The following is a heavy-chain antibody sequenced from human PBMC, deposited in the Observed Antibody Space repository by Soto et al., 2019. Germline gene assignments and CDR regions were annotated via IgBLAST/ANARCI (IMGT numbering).Heavy chain of an antibody. CDR3: ARWNSNYGDKSGYYGMDV. V-gene: IGHV4-39*01. D-gene: IGHD4-17*01. CDR1: GGSIRSDSYY. Sequence: SETLSLTCTVSGGSIRSDSYYWGWIRQPPGKGLEWIGSIHDSGSAYYNPSLKSRLTISIGTSKNQFSLNLNSVTAADTALYYCARWNSNYGDKSGYYGMDVWGQGTTVTVSS. CDR2: IHDSGSA. J-gene: IGHJ6*02.